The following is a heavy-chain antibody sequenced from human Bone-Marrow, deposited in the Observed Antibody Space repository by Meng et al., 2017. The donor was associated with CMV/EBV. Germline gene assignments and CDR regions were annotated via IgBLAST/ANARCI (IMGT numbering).Heavy chain of an antibody. J-gene: IGHJ6*02. D-gene: IGHD6-6*01. CDR3: ARRGGYSSSFYYYGMDV. CDR2: IYYSGST. Sequence: SETLSLTCTASGGSISSSSYYWGWIRQPPGKGLEWIGSIYYSGSTYYNPSLKSRVTISVDTSKNQFSLKLSSLTAADTAVYYCARRGGYSSSFYYYGMDVWGLGPTVTGSS. V-gene: IGHV4-39*01. CDR1: GGSISSSSYY.